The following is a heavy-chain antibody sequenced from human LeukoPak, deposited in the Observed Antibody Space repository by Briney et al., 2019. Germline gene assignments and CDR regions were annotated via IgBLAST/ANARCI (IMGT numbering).Heavy chain of an antibody. CDR3: ARQLYDSSGYPFDY. J-gene: IGHJ4*02. Sequence: SETLSLTCTVSGXSITTYYRSWIRQPPGKGLEWIGYIYHSGSTKYNPSLKSRVTISVDTSKNQFSLRLSSVTAADTAVYYCARQLYDSSGYPFDYWGQGTLVTVSS. D-gene: IGHD3-22*01. CDR2: IYHSGST. CDR1: GXSITTYY. V-gene: IGHV4-59*08.